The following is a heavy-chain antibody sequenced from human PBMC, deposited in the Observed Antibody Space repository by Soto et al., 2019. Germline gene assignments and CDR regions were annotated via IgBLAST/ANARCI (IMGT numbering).Heavy chain of an antibody. CDR2: INPSGGST. Sequence: ASVKVSCKASGYTFSSNYMHWVRQAPGQGPEWMGIINPSGGSTSYAQKFQGRVTMTRDTSTSTVYMELSSLRSEDTAVYYCAFKGTANPFYWGQGTLVTVSS. CDR1: GYTFSSNY. D-gene: IGHD2-21*02. CDR3: AFKGTANPFY. J-gene: IGHJ4*02. V-gene: IGHV1-46*01.